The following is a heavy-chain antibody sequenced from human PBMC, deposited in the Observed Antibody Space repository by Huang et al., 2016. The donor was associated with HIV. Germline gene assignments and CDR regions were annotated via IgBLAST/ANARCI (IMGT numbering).Heavy chain of an antibody. D-gene: IGHD1-26*01. J-gene: IGHJ4*02. CDR1: RFSFSTYG. V-gene: IGHV3-30*18. Sequence: VQLVESGGGVVQPGRSLRLACAASRFSFSTYGLHWVRQAPCKGLGWVAVISDDGSNKYYAHSVKGRFTISRDTAENKVYLQINSLRHEDTAVYYCAKDGADEEWDIDYWGQGTLVTVSS. CDR3: AKDGADEEWDIDY. CDR2: ISDDGSNK.